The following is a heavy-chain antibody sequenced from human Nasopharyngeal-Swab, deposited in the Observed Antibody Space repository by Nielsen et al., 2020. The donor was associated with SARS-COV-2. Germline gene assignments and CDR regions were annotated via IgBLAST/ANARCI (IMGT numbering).Heavy chain of an antibody. CDR3: ARGEGPLGYFDY. D-gene: IGHD6-13*01. J-gene: IGHJ4*02. CDR2: IIPIFGTA. CDR1: GGTFSSYA. V-gene: IGHV1-69*13. Sequence: VKVSCKASGGTFSSYAISWVRQAPGQGLEWMGGIIPIFGTANYAQKFQGRVTITADESTSTAYMELSSPRSEDTAVYYCARGEGPLGYFDYWGQGTLVTVSS.